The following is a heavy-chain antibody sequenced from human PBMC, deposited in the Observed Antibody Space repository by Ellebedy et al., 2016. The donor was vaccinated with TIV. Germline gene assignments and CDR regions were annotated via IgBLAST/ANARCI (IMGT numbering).Heavy chain of an antibody. CDR1: GFTFGSFA. CDR2: ISGGGDNT. Sequence: GGSLRLSCAASGFTFGSFAMHWVRQAPGKGLEWLSVISGGGDNTYQADSVKGRFTIIRDNSKNTLYLQIDRLRAEDTAVYYCAKGTSSGFNYDRVGCEYWGQGTLVTVSS. CDR3: AKGTSSGFNYDRVGCEY. V-gene: IGHV3-23*01. J-gene: IGHJ4*02. D-gene: IGHD3-22*01.